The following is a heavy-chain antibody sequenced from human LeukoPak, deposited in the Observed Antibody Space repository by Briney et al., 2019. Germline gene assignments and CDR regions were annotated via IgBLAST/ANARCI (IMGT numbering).Heavy chain of an antibody. Sequence: ASVKVSCKASGYTFTSYGISWVRQAPGQGLEWMGWISGYNGNTNYTQTLQGRVTMTTDTSTSTAYMELRSLRSDDTAVYYCARWRSRDCSSTNCYRHYFDYWGQGTLVTVSS. D-gene: IGHD2-2*02. CDR2: ISGYNGNT. CDR1: GYTFTSYG. V-gene: IGHV1-18*01. CDR3: ARWRSRDCSSTNCYRHYFDY. J-gene: IGHJ4*02.